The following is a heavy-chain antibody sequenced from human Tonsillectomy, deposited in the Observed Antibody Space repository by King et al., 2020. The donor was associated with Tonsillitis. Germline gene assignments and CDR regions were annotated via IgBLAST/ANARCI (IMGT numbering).Heavy chain of an antibody. CDR2: IYYRGST. D-gene: IGHD3-22*01. CDR1: GDSISSYY. CDR3: ARDKVCSGYYCAYGMDV. J-gene: IGHJ6*02. V-gene: IGHV4-59*01. Sequence: QLQESGPGLVKPSETLSLTCTVSGDSISSYYWSWIRQPPGKGLEWVGNIYYRGSTNYNPSLKSRVTISVDTSKNQFSLKLSSVTAADTAVYYCARDKVCSGYYCAYGMDVWSQGTTVTVSS.